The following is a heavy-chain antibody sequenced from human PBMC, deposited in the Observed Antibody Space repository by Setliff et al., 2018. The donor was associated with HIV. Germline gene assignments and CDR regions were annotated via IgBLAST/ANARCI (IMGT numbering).Heavy chain of an antibody. CDR1: GVSISSHY. CDR2: IYYSGST. J-gene: IGHJ6*02. V-gene: IGHV4-59*11. CDR3: ARFPDYYDSSLYYYYGMDV. Sequence: KPSETLSLTCTVSGVSISSHYWNWIRQPPGKGLEWIGTIYYSGSTKYNPSLKSRVTISVDTSKNQFSLKLRPVTAADTAVYYCARFPDYYDSSLYYYYGMDVWGQGTTVTVSS. D-gene: IGHD3-22*01.